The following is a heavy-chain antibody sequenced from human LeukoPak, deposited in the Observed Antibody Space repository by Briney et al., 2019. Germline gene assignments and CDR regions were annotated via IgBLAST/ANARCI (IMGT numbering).Heavy chain of an antibody. CDR2: INPNSGGT. V-gene: IGHV1-2*06. Sequence: ASVKVSCKASGDTFTGYYMHWVRQAPGQGLEWMGRINPNSGGTNYAQKFQGRVTMTRDTSISTAYMELSRLRSDDTAVYYCARGLGGLGIFDYWGQGTLVTVSS. D-gene: IGHD7-27*01. CDR1: GDTFTGYY. J-gene: IGHJ4*02. CDR3: ARGLGGLGIFDY.